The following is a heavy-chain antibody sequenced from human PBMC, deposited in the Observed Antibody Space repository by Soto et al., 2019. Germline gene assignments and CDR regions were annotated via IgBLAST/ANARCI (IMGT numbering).Heavy chain of an antibody. D-gene: IGHD3-22*01. Sequence: SVKFSCTASGGTFSSYAISWVRQAPGQGLDWMGGIIPIFGTANYAQKFQGRVTITADESTSTAYMELSSLRSEDTAVYYCARDRSYYYDSSGYSYYYYGMDVWGQGTTVTVSS. CDR3: ARDRSYYYDSSGYSYYYYGMDV. CDR2: IIPIFGTA. J-gene: IGHJ6*02. V-gene: IGHV1-69*13. CDR1: GGTFSSYA.